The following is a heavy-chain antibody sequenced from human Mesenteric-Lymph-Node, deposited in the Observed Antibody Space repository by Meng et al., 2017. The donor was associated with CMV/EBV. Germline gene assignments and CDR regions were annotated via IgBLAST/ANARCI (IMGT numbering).Heavy chain of an antibody. J-gene: IGHJ5*02. CDR2: IIPILGIA. CDR3: AGGIAAAGIRWFDP. Sequence: QVQLEQSGSEVEKLGASLKGSGKSFGGTFSSYTISWVQQAPGQGLEWMGRIIPILGIANYAQKFQGRVTLTADKSTSTAYMELSSLRSEDTAVYYCAGGIAAAGIRWFDPWGQGTLVTVSS. V-gene: IGHV1-69*02. D-gene: IGHD6-13*01. CDR1: GGTFSSYT.